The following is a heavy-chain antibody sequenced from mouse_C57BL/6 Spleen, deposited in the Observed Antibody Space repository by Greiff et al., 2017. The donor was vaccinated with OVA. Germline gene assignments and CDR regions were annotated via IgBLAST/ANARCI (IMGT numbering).Heavy chain of an antibody. CDR2: IDPSDSYT. J-gene: IGHJ3*01. CDR3: ARGERGFAY. CDR1: GYTFTSYW. Sequence: VQLQQPGAELVKPGASVKLSCKASGYTFTSYWMQWVKQRPGQGLEWIGEIDPSDSYTNYNQKFKGKATLTVDTASSTAYMQLSSLTSEDSAVYYCARGERGFAYWGQGTLVTVSA. V-gene: IGHV1-50*01.